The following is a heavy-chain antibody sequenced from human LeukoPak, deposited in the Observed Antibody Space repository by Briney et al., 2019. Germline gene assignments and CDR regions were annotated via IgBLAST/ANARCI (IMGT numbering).Heavy chain of an antibody. Sequence: PGGSLRLSCAASGFTFSSYGMHWVRQAPGKGLGWVAVISVDGSNKYYADSVKGRFTISRDNAKNTLYLQMNSLRAEDTAVYYCAKGFYAGDYSTDYYFDYWGQGTLVTVSS. J-gene: IGHJ4*02. CDR2: ISVDGSNK. CDR3: AKGFYAGDYSTDYYFDY. V-gene: IGHV3-30*18. D-gene: IGHD4-17*01. CDR1: GFTFSSYG.